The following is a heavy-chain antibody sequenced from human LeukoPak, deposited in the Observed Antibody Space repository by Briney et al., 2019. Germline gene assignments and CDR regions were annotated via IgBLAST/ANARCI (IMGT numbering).Heavy chain of an antibody. V-gene: IGHV3-53*01. CDR1: GFTVSSNY. J-gene: IGHJ4*02. CDR3: AGNSGSYRYFDY. CDR2: IYSGGST. D-gene: IGHD1-26*01. Sequence: GGSLRLSCAASGFTVSSNYMSWVRQAPGKGLEWVSVIYSGGSTYYADSVKGRFTISRDNSKSTLYLQMNSLRAEDTAVYYCAGNSGSYRYFDYWGQGTLVTVSS.